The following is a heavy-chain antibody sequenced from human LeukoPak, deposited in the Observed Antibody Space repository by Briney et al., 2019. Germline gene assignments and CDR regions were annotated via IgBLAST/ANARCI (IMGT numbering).Heavy chain of an antibody. CDR3: ARDGNGDYPEGYYYYMDV. D-gene: IGHD4-17*01. J-gene: IGHJ6*03. Sequence: GASVKVSCKASGGTFSSYAISWVRQAPGQGLEWMGGIIPIFGTANYAQKFQGRVTITADESTSTAYMELSSLRSEDTAVYYCARDGNGDYPEGYYYYMDVWGKGTTVTVSS. V-gene: IGHV1-69*13. CDR2: IIPIFGTA. CDR1: GGTFSSYA.